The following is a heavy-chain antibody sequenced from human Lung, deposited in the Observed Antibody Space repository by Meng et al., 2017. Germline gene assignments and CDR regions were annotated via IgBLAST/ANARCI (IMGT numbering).Heavy chain of an antibody. CDR1: GGSFGDYY. D-gene: IGHD4-11*01. V-gene: IGHV4-34*01. CDR2: INHSGST. CDR3: ARGPTTMAHDFDY. Sequence: QVQLQRLGQGMLKPSRSLSLTCVVSGGSFGDYYWSWIRQPPGKGLEWIGEINHSGSTNYNPSLESRATISVDTSQNNLSLKLSSVTAADSAVYYCARGPTTMAHDFDYWGQGTLVTVSS. J-gene: IGHJ4*02.